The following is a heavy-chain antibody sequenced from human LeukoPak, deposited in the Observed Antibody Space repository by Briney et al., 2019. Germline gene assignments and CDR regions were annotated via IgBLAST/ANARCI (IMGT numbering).Heavy chain of an antibody. CDR3: ARDLGRFGGADY. J-gene: IGHJ4*02. CDR2: IYYGGST. D-gene: IGHD3-10*01. CDR1: GDSLNSGGYY. Sequence: PSQTLSLTRTVSGDSLNSGGYYCSWIRQHRGKGLGWIVYIYYGGSTYYNPPRKSRVPISVDTSKNQFSLKLTSLTAADTAVYYCARDLGRFGGADYWGQGTLLTV. V-gene: IGHV4-31*03.